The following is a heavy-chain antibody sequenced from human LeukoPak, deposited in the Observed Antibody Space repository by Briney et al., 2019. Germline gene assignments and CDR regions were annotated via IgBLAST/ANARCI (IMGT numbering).Heavy chain of an antibody. CDR2: IHSGGST. CDR3: ARDRNRGYWGGGDGMDV. V-gene: IGHV3-53*01. D-gene: IGHD5-18*01. J-gene: IGHJ6*02. CDR1: GFTVSSNY. Sequence: PGGSLRLSCAASGFTVSSNYINWVRQAPGKGLEWVSVIHSGGSTYYADSVKGRFTISRDNSKNTLSLQMNSLRAEDTAVYYCARDRNRGYWGGGDGMDVWGQGTTVTVSS.